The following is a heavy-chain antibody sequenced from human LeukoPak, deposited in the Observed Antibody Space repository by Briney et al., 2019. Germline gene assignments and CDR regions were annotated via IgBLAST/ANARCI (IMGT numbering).Heavy chain of an antibody. V-gene: IGHV4-59*11. Sequence: SETLSLTCTVSGGSISSHYWSWIRQPPGKGLEWIGYIYYSGSTNYNPSLKSRVTISVDTSKNQFSLKLSSVTAADTAVYYCAREASDYYYYYMDVWGKGTMVTVSS. CDR2: IYYSGST. CDR3: AREASDYYYYYMDV. CDR1: GGSISSHY. J-gene: IGHJ6*03.